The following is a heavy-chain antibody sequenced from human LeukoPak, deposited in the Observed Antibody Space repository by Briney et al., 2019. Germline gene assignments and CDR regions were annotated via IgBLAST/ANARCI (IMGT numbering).Heavy chain of an antibody. CDR3: ARGGRGVVVAATRRYFDY. J-gene: IGHJ4*02. D-gene: IGHD2-15*01. CDR2: IHHSGST. CDR1: GYSISSGYY. V-gene: IGHV4-38-2*02. Sequence: SETLSLTCTVSGYSISSGYYWGWIRQPPGKGLEWIGSIHHSGSTYYNPSLKSRVTISVDTSKNQFSLKLSSVTAADTAVYYCARGGRGVVVAATRRYFDYWGQGTLVTVSS.